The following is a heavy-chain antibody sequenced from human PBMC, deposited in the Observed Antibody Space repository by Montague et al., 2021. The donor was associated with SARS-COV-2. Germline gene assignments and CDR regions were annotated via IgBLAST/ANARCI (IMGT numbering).Heavy chain of an antibody. V-gene: IGHV4-34*01. Sequence: SETLSLTRAVYGGSFSGYYWGWIRQPPGKGLEWIGEINHSGSTNYNPSLKSRVTISVDTSKNQFSLKLSSVTAADTAVYYCARGRTVTTFYYYYYGMDVWGQGTTVTVSS. J-gene: IGHJ6*02. D-gene: IGHD4-17*01. CDR2: INHSGST. CDR3: ARGRTVTTFYYYYYGMDV. CDR1: GGSFSGYY.